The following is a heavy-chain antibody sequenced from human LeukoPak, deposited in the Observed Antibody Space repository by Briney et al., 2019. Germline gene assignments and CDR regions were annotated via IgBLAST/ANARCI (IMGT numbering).Heavy chain of an antibody. CDR3: ARRRGAFDY. D-gene: IGHD6-25*01. CDR2: INHSGST. V-gene: IGHV4-34*01. CDR1: GGSFSGYY. J-gene: IGHJ4*02. Sequence: SETLSLTCAVYGGSFSGYYWSWIRQPPGKGLEWIGEINHSGSTNYNPSLKSRVTISVDTSKNQFSLKLSSVTAADTAVYYCARRRGAFDYWGQGTLVTVSS.